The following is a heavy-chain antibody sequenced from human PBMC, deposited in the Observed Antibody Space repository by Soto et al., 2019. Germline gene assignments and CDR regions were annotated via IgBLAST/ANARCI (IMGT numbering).Heavy chain of an antibody. J-gene: IGHJ6*02. Sequence: GASVKVSCKASGGTFSSYAISWVRQAPGQGLEWMGGIIPIFGTANYAQKFQGRVTITADESTSTAYMELSSLRSEDTAVYYCAREQGRTYSSSWYWGMDVWGQGTTVTVSS. CDR2: IIPIFGTA. CDR3: AREQGRTYSSSWYWGMDV. D-gene: IGHD6-13*01. V-gene: IGHV1-69*13. CDR1: GGTFSSYA.